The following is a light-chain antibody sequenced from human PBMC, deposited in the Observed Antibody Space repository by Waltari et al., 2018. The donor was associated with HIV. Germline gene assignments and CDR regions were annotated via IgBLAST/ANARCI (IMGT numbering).Light chain of an antibody. J-gene: IGLJ2*01. V-gene: IGLV1-44*01. Sequence: QSLLTQSPSASGTPGQRVNISCFGTSSNIGSRSVNWYQHFPGTPPTRLIFSNTERPSGVPDRFSGSKSGTSASLAISGLHSQDEADYYCSAWDVTLNGLVFGGGTRLSVL. CDR1: SSNIGSRS. CDR2: SNT. CDR3: SAWDVTLNGLV.